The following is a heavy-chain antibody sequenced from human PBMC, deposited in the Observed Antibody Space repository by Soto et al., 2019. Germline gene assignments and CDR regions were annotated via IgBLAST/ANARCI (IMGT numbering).Heavy chain of an antibody. CDR3: ARQGSEAVALDF. CDR1: GFAFSSYA. D-gene: IGHD6-19*01. V-gene: IGHV3-30-3*01. CDR2: ISYDGSNK. J-gene: IGHJ4*02. Sequence: QVQLVESGGGVVQPGRSLRLSCAASGFAFSSYAMHWVRQAPGKGLEWVAFISYDGSNKYYADSVKGRFTISRDNSKNTLLLQRNSLRAEDTAMFYCARQGSEAVALDFWGQGTLVTVSS.